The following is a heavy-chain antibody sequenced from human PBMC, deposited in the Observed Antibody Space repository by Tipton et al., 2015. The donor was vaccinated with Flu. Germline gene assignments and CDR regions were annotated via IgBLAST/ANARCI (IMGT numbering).Heavy chain of an antibody. CDR1: GDSIRNDYF. Sequence: LRLSCAVSGDSIRNDYFWGWIRQPPGKGLEWIATIHRSGSTKYNPSLKSRVTISVDTSKNHFSLEMRSVTAADMAVYYCARRDYSNYVSDPKSWFDPWGQGILVAVSS. CDR2: IHRSGST. D-gene: IGHD4-11*01. CDR3: ARRDYSNYVSDPKSWFDP. V-gene: IGHV4-38-2*01. J-gene: IGHJ5*02.